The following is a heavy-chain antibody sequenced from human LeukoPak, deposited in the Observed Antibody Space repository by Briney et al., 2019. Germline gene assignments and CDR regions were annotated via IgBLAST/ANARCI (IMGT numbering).Heavy chain of an antibody. CDR1: GFTFSSYW. Sequence: GGSLRLSCAASGFTFSSYWMHWVRQVPGKGLVWVSRINSDGSSTSYADSVKGRFTISRDNAKNTLYLQMNSLRAEDTAVYYCARVGSLYGDYVLFDYWGQGTLVTVPS. V-gene: IGHV3-74*01. CDR3: ARVGSLYGDYVLFDY. J-gene: IGHJ4*02. D-gene: IGHD4-17*01. CDR2: INSDGSST.